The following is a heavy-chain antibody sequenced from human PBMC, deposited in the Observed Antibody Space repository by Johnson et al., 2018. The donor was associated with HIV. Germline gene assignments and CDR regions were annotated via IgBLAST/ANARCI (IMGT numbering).Heavy chain of an antibody. CDR2: IKLDGSEI. CDR1: GSTLSLYW. V-gene: IGHV3-7*01. J-gene: IGHJ3*02. CDR3: ARDPNARYYDILTGYYIYACDI. D-gene: IGHD3-9*01. Sequence: VQLVESGAGVVRPGGSLRLSCAASGSTLSLYWMTWFRQAPGKGLEWVARIKLDGSEIDYADCEKGRFTISRDNAKNSLYLQMNSLRAGDTAVYYCARDPNARYYDILTGYYIYACDIWGQGQWSPSLQ.